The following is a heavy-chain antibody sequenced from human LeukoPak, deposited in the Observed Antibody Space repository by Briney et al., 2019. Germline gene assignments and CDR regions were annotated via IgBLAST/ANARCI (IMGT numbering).Heavy chain of an antibody. D-gene: IGHD3-10*01. V-gene: IGHV4-31*11. CDR2: IYYSGGT. CDR1: GGSISSSNW. J-gene: IGHJ4*02. Sequence: SGTLSLTCAVSGGSISSSNWWSWIRQHPGKGLEWIGYIYYSGGTYYNPSLKSRVTISVDTSKNQFSLKLSSVTAADTAVYYCARSKGFEPWSDSNWGQGTLVTVSS. CDR3: ARSKGFEPWSDSN.